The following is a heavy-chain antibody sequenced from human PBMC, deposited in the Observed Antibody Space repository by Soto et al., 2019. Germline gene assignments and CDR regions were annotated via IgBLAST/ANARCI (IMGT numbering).Heavy chain of an antibody. D-gene: IGHD1-1*01. V-gene: IGHV3-11*01. CDR2: ISSGSTNI. Sequence: QVQLVESGGGLVKPGGSLRLSCAASGFTFSDFYMSWIRQAPGKGLEWISYISSGSTNIFYADSVKGRFTVSRDNAQNSVYLQMDSLRAEDTAVYYCARDRNAAGSDYWGQGTLVTVSS. CDR3: ARDRNAAGSDY. CDR1: GFTFSDFY. J-gene: IGHJ4*02.